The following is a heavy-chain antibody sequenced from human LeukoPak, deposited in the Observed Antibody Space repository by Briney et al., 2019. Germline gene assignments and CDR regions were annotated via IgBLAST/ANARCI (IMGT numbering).Heavy chain of an antibody. CDR2: ISSSGSTI. D-gene: IGHD6-6*01. CDR3: ARAQLVGSYNWFDP. CDR1: GFTFSSYE. Sequence: GGSLRLSCAASGFTFSSYEMNWVRQAPGKGLEWVSYISSSGSTIYYADSVKGRFTISRDNAKNSLYLQMNSLRAEDTAVYYCARAQLVGSYNWFDPWGQGTLVTVSS. V-gene: IGHV3-48*03. J-gene: IGHJ5*02.